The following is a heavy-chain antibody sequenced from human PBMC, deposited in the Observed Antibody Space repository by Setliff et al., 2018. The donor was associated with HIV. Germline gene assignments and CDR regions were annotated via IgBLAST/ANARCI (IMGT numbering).Heavy chain of an antibody. V-gene: IGHV3-7*01. CDR3: AKMHTAMDPDTFDI. Sequence: GGSLRLSCTVSGFTFTDYWMSWARQAPGKGLEWVANIKSYGREKNYVDSVKGRFTISRDDASSSLYLQMDNLRAEDTAVYYCAKMHTAMDPDTFDIWGQGTMVTVSS. J-gene: IGHJ3*02. D-gene: IGHD5-18*01. CDR1: GFTFTDYW. CDR2: IKSYGREK.